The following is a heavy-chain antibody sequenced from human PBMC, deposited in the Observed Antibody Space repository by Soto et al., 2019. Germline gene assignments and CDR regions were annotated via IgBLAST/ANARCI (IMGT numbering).Heavy chain of an antibody. CDR1: GFTFSSYG. CDR3: ARDEQYCSSTSCSDAFDI. V-gene: IGHV3-33*01. Sequence: QVQLVESGGGVVQPGRSLRLSCAASGFTFSSYGMHWVRQAPGKGLEWVAVIWYDGSNKYYADSVKGRFTISRDNSKNTLYLQMNSLRAEDTAVYYCARDEQYCSSTSCSDAFDIWAQGTMVTVSS. J-gene: IGHJ3*02. CDR2: IWYDGSNK. D-gene: IGHD2-2*01.